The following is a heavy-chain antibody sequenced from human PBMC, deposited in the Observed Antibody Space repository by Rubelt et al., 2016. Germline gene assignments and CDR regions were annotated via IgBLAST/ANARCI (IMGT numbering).Heavy chain of an antibody. CDR3: AKGGNGYDFVDY. D-gene: IGHD5-12*01. CDR1: SSYA. V-gene: IGHV3-30*04. Sequence: SSYAMHWVRQAPGKGLEWVAVISYDGSNKYYADSVKGRFTISRDNSKNTLYLQMNSLRAEDTAVYYCAKGGNGYDFVDYWGQGTLVTVSS. CDR2: ISYDGSNK. J-gene: IGHJ4*02.